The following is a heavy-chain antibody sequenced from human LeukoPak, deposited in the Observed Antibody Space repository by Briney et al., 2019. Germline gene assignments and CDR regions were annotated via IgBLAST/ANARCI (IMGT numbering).Heavy chain of an antibody. J-gene: IGHJ3*02. CDR3: ARTSPSSGYAFDI. Sequence: GGSLRLSCAASGFTVSSNYMSWVRQAPGKGLEWVSVIYSGGSTYYADSVKGRFTISRDNSKNTLYLQMNSLRAEDTAVYYCARTSPSSGYAFDIWGQGTMVTVSS. CDR2: IYSGGST. CDR1: GFTVSSNY. V-gene: IGHV3-53*01. D-gene: IGHD3-22*01.